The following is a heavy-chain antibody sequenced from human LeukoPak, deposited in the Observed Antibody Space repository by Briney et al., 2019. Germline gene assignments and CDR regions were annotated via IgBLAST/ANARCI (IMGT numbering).Heavy chain of an antibody. V-gene: IGHV3-33*01. CDR2: IWYDGSDK. D-gene: IGHD6-19*01. Sequence: PGGSLRLSCAVSGFAFSSYGMHWVRQAPGKGLERVAIIWYDGSDKYYGDSVKGRFTISRDNSKNTLYLQMNSLRAEDTAVYYCTILAVASDFDYWGQGTLVTVSS. CDR1: GFAFSSYG. CDR3: TILAVASDFDY. J-gene: IGHJ4*02.